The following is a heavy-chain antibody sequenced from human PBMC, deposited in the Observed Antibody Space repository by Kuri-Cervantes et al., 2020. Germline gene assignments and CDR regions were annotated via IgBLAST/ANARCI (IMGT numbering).Heavy chain of an antibody. CDR3: VGHPLPIGLGGY. J-gene: IGHJ4*02. CDR1: GFTFSSYD. V-gene: IGHV3-13*01. CDR2: IGTAGDT. Sequence: GGSLRLSCAASGFTFSSYDMHWVRQATGKGLEWVSAIGTAGDTYYPGSVKGRFTISRDNTKNSLYLQMNSLRADGTAVYYCVGHPLPIGLGGYWGQGTLVTVSS. D-gene: IGHD6-19*01.